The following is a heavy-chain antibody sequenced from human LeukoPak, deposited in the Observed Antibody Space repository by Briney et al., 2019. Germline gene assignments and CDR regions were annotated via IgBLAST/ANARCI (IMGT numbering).Heavy chain of an antibody. Sequence: SETLSLTCSVSGYSISSDYYWGWIRQPPGKGLEWIGTIYHSGSTLYHSGTTYYKPSLKSRVTISADTSKNQFSLKLISVTAADTAVYYCARSRFLLDNGYQYFFDSWGQGTLVTVSS. J-gene: IGHJ4*01. CDR1: GYSISSDYY. D-gene: IGHD5-12*01. CDR2: IYHSGSTLYHSGTT. CDR3: ARSRFLLDNGYQYFFDS. V-gene: IGHV4-38-2*02.